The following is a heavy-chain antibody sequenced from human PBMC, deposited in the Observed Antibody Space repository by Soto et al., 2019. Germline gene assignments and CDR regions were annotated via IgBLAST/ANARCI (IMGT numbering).Heavy chain of an antibody. CDR3: ARDQEGITMIVGGT. CDR1: GDIFTSYG. J-gene: IGHJ5*02. CDR2: ISAYNGNT. D-gene: IGHD3-22*01. Sequence: QVQLVQSGAEVKKPGASVKVSCKASGDIFTSYGISWVRQAPGQGLEWMGWISAYNGNTNYAQKFQGRVTMTTDTPKRTAYMELRSLRSDDTAVYYCARDQEGITMIVGGTWGQGTLVTVSS. V-gene: IGHV1-18*01.